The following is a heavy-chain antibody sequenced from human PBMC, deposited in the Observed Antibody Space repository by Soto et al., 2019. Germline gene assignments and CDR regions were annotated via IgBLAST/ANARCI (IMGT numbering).Heavy chain of an antibody. Sequence: ASVKVSCKASGYTFTSYGISWVRQAPGQGLEWMGWISAYNGNTNYAQKLQGRVTMTTDTSTSTAYMELRSLRSDDTAVYYCAGRRRASYGYAAHYYYGMDVWGEGTTLTVSS. CDR1: GYTFTSYG. J-gene: IGHJ6*04. CDR2: ISAYNGNT. D-gene: IGHD5-18*01. CDR3: AGRRRASYGYAAHYYYGMDV. V-gene: IGHV1-18*04.